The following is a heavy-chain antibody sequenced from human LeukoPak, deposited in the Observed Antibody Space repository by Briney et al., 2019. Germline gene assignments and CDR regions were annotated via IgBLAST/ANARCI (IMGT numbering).Heavy chain of an antibody. CDR3: AKDFAPTGTDNYGMDV. CDR2: ISYDGGTE. Sequence: PGRSLRLSCAASGFTFSRFAMHWVRQAPGKGLDDLALISYDGGTEYYADSVKGRFTISRDNFKNTLYLQMNSLRDEDTAVYYCAKDFAPTGTDNYGMDVWGQGTKVTVSS. CDR1: GFTFSRFA. V-gene: IGHV3-30*18. D-gene: IGHD1-1*01. J-gene: IGHJ6*02.